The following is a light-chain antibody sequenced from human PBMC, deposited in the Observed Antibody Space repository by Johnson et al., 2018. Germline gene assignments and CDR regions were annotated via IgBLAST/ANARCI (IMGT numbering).Light chain of an antibody. CDR1: SSNIGNNY. J-gene: IGLJ1*01. Sequence: QSVLTQPPSVSAAPGQKVTISCSGSSSNIGNNYVSWYQQLPGTAPKLLIYENNKRPSGIPDRFSGSKSGTSATLGITGLQTGDEADYYCGTWEGGLSAGNVFGTGTKVTVL. CDR2: ENN. V-gene: IGLV1-51*02. CDR3: GTWEGGLSAGNV.